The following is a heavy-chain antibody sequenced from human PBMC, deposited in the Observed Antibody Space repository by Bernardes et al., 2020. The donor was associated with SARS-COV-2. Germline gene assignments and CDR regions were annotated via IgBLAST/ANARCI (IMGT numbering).Heavy chain of an antibody. Sequence: SETLSLTCTVSGGSISSYYWSWIRQPPGKGLEWIGYIYYSGSTNYNPSLKSRVTISVDTPNNQFSLKLNSLTAADTAIYYCAERDVGASNGCDHWSQGTRVAVST. CDR3: AERDVGASNGCDH. CDR2: IYYSGST. D-gene: IGHD1-26*01. V-gene: IGHV4-59*12. J-gene: IGHJ5*02. CDR1: GGSISSYY.